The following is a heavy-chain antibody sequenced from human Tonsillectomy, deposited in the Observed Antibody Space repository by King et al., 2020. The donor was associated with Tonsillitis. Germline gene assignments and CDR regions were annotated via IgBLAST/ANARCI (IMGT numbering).Heavy chain of an antibody. CDR2: ITSSSYYI. CDR1: GFTFSSYS. Sequence: QLVQSGGGLVKPGGSLRLSCAASGFTFSSYSMNWVRQAPGKGLEWVSSITSSSYYIYYADSVKGRFTVSRDNAKNSLYPQMNSLRAEDTAVYYCARDSGALWGFDSWGQGTLVTVSS. V-gene: IGHV3-21*01. CDR3: ARDSGALWGFDS. J-gene: IGHJ4*02. D-gene: IGHD1-26*01.